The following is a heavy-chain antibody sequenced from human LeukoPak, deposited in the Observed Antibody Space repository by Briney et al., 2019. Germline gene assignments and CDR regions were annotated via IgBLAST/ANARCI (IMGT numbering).Heavy chain of an antibody. Sequence: GESLKISCQGSGFSFTNYWIGLVRQMPGKGLEWVGIIYPGDSQTLYSPSFQGQVTISADKSISTAYLQWSSLRASDTAMYYCARSSGVYNWFDPWGQGTLVTVSS. CDR1: GFSFTNYW. D-gene: IGHD3-10*01. V-gene: IGHV5-51*01. CDR2: IYPGDSQT. CDR3: ARSSGVYNWFDP. J-gene: IGHJ5*02.